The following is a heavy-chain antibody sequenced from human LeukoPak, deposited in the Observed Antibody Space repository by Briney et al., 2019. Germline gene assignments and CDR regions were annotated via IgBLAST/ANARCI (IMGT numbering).Heavy chain of an antibody. CDR2: IYYSGST. CDR3: ARVGGGQQLVASPLYYFDY. D-gene: IGHD6-13*01. V-gene: IGHV4-59*11. J-gene: IGHJ4*02. CDR1: GGSIGSHY. Sequence: PSETLSLTCTVSGGSIGSHYWSWVRQPPGKGLEWIGYIYYSGSTKYNPSLKSRVTISVDTSKNQFSLKLSSVTAADTAVYYCARVGGGQQLVASPLYYFDYWGQGTLVTVFS.